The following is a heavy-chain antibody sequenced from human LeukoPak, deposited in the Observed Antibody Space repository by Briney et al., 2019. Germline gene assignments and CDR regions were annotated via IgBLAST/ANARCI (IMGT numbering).Heavy chain of an antibody. CDR2: IYSGGST. D-gene: IGHD6-13*01. CDR1: GFTVSSNY. CDR3: ARAYSSGWYGLMDY. Sequence: GGSLRLSCAASGFTVSSNYMSWVRQAPGKGLEWVSVIYSGGSTYYADSVKGRFTISRDNSKNTLYLQMNSLRAEDTAMYYCARAYSSGWYGLMDYWGQGTLVTVSS. J-gene: IGHJ4*02. V-gene: IGHV3-66*01.